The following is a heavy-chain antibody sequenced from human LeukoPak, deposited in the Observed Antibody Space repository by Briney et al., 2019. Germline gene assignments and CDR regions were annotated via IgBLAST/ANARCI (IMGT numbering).Heavy chain of an antibody. CDR1: GGTFSSYA. Sequence: GASVKVSCKASGGTFSSYAISWVRQAPGQGLEWMGGIIPIFGTANYAQKFQGRVTITADESTSTAYMELSSLRSEDTAVYYCARDYYGDHSGYFDLWGRGTLVTVSS. J-gene: IGHJ2*01. CDR2: IIPIFGTA. D-gene: IGHD4-17*01. V-gene: IGHV1-69*13. CDR3: ARDYYGDHSGYFDL.